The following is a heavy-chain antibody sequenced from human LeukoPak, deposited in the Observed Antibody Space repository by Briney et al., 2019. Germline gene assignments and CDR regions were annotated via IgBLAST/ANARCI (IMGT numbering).Heavy chain of an antibody. Sequence: SGGSLRLSCAASGFTVSSNYMSWVRQAPGKGLEWVSVIYSGGSTYYADSVKGRFTISRDNSKNTLYLQMNSLRAEDTAVYYCVNGHGSGSYPYYFDYWGQGTLVTVSS. CDR3: VNGHGSGSYPYYFDY. D-gene: IGHD3-10*01. V-gene: IGHV3-66*01. J-gene: IGHJ4*02. CDR2: IYSGGST. CDR1: GFTVSSNY.